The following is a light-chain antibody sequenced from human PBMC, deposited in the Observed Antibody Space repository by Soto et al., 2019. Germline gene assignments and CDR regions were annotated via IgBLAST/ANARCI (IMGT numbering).Light chain of an antibody. CDR3: LIAYSGVVV. CDR2: DTS. Sequence: QAVVTQEPSLTVSPGGTVTLTCGSSTGAVTSGHYPFWFQQKPGQAPRTLIYDTSIKHSWTPARFSGSLLGGKAALTLSGAQPEDEADYYCLIAYSGVVVFGGGTKLTVL. CDR1: TGAVTSGHY. J-gene: IGLJ2*01. V-gene: IGLV7-46*01.